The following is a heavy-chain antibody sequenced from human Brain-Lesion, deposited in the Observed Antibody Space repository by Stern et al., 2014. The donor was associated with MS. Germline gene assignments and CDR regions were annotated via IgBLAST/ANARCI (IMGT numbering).Heavy chain of an antibody. J-gene: IGHJ6*02. V-gene: IGHV1-2*02. D-gene: IGHD3-3*01. CDR3: ARDQRGITIFGVVTDYYYLGMDV. CDR1: GYIFTGYY. CDR2: INPNTGGT. Sequence: VQLGESGAEVKKPGASVKVSCKTSGYIFTGYYIHWVRQAPGQGLEWMAWINPNTGGTNYAQKFQGRVTMSRDTSISTAYVELSSLTSDDTAVYYCARDQRGITIFGVVTDYYYLGMDVWGQGTTVTVSS.